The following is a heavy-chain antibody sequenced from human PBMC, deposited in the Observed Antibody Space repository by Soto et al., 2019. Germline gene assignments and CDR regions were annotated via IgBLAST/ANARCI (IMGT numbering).Heavy chain of an antibody. J-gene: IGHJ4*02. CDR3: VRQYYDFWTDYPDFDY. CDR1: GYTFTKYD. Sequence: QVQLVQSGAEVKRPGASVKVSCKASGYTFTKYDISRVRQAPGQGLEWLGLISPNSGRPSYAQKFEGRVTMTTDTSTTTAYLELRSLRSDDTAVYYCVRQYYDFWTDYPDFDYWGQGTLVTVSS. D-gene: IGHD3-3*01. V-gene: IGHV1-18*04. CDR2: ISPNSGRP.